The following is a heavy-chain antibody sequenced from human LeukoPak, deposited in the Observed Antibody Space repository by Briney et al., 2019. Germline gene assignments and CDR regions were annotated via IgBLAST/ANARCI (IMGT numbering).Heavy chain of an antibody. V-gene: IGHV1-18*01. D-gene: IGHD2-15*01. CDR2: INTDNGNT. Sequence: ASVKVSCKSSGYTFTSHGIRWVRQAPGQGLEWLGWINTDNGNTHYAQKFQVRVTMTTDTSTSTVYMELRSLRSDDTAVYYCARDVCPSGGSCYLGIWGQGTLVTVSS. CDR3: ARDVCPSGGSCYLGI. J-gene: IGHJ4*02. CDR1: GYTFTSHG.